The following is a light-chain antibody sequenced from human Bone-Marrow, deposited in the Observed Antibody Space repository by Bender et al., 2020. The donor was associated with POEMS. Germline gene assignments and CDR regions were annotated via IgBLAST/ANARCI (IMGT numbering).Light chain of an antibody. J-gene: IGLJ3*02. Sequence: SSELTQPPSVSVSPGQTARITCSGDALPRKYTFWYQQKSGLAPVLVIYEDDKRPSEIPDRFSASSSGALATLTLSGAQVEDEADYYCFATDSSVTQRVFGGGTKLTVL. V-gene: IGLV3-10*01. CDR3: FATDSSVTQRV. CDR1: ALPRKY. CDR2: EDD.